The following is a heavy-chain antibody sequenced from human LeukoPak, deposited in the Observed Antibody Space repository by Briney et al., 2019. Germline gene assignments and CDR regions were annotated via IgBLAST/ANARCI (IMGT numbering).Heavy chain of an antibody. CDR3: ARDGYSGYGEPY. CDR1: GFTFSSYA. V-gene: IGHV3-30-3*01. CDR2: ISYDGSNK. J-gene: IGHJ4*02. Sequence: PGRSLRLSCAASGFTFSSYAMHWVRQAPGKGLEWVAVISYDGSNKYYADSVKGRFTISRGNSKNTLYLQMNSLRAEDTAVYYCARDGYSGYGEPYWGQGTLVTVSS. D-gene: IGHD5-12*01.